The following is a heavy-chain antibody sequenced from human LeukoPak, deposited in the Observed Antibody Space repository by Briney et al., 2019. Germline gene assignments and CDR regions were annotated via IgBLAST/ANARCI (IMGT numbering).Heavy chain of an antibody. V-gene: IGHV3-30*02. CDR2: IQYDGSDK. J-gene: IGHJ4*02. CDR3: AKGSHWFFDY. CDR1: GFSFSTYG. D-gene: IGHD2-15*01. Sequence: GGSLGLSCAASGFSFSTYGIHWVRQAPGKGLEWVAFIQYDGSDKYYADSVKGRFTISRDNSKNNLYLQVNSLSAEDTAVYYCAKGSHWFFDYWGQGTLVTVSS.